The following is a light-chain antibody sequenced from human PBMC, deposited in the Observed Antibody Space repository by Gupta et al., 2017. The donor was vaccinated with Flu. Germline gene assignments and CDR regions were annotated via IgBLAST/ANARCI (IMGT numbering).Light chain of an antibody. CDR3: QQYNNWHS. CDR2: DAS. Sequence: SPATLSVSPGERATLSCRASQSVSRNLAWYQQKPGQAPRLLIYDASTRATGIPARFSGSGSGTEFTLTISSLQSEDFAVYYCQQYNNWHSFGQGTRLEIK. J-gene: IGKJ5*01. V-gene: IGKV3-15*01. CDR1: QSVSRN.